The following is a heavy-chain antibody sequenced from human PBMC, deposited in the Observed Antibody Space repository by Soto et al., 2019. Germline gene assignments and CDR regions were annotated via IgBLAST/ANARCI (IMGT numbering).Heavy chain of an antibody. Sequence: QVQLVESGGGVVQPGRSLRLSCAASGFIFRIYGMHWVRQAPGKGLEWVAVISYDGSNEHYADSVKGRFTISRDNSKNTLSLQMNSLRAEDTAVYYCAGFPNYDGMDVWGQGTTVTVSS. CDR1: GFIFRIYG. D-gene: IGHD2-15*01. V-gene: IGHV3-30*03. CDR2: ISYDGSNE. J-gene: IGHJ6*02. CDR3: AGFPNYDGMDV.